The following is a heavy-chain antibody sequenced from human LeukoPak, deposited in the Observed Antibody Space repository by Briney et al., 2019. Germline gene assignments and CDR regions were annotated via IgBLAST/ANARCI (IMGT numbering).Heavy chain of an antibody. CDR3: ARGPQYGDPTHFDY. CDR1: GFTFSSYG. Sequence: GRSLRLSCAASGFTFSSYGMHWVRQAPGKGLEWVAVISYDGSNKYYADSVKGRFTISRDNSKNTLYLQMDSLRAEDTAVYYCARGPQYGDPTHFDYWGQGTLVTVSS. D-gene: IGHD4-17*01. J-gene: IGHJ4*02. CDR2: ISYDGSNK. V-gene: IGHV3-30*03.